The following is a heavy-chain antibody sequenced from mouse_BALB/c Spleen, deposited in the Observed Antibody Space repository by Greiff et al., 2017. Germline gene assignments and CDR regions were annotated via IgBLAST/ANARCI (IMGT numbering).Heavy chain of an antibody. CDR3: ARISGKDWYFDV. J-gene: IGHJ1*01. V-gene: IGHV1-39*01. Sequence: VQLQQTGPELVKPGASVKISCKASGYSFTDYIMLWVKQSHGKSLEWIGNINPYYGSTSYNLKFKGKATLTVDKSSSTAYMQLNSLTSEDSAVYYCARISGKDWYFDVWGAGTTVTVSS. CDR2: INPYYGST. D-gene: IGHD1-3*01. CDR1: GYSFTDYI.